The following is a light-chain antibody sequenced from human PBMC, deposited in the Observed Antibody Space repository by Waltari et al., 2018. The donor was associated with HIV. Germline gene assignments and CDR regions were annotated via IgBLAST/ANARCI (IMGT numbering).Light chain of an antibody. CDR3: AAWDDNRNAVV. CDR2: SNN. Sequence: QSVLTQPPSASGTPGQRVAISCSGSSSNIGSNTITWYQQLSGTAPKLLSNSNNQRPSGVPDRFSGSKSGTSGSLAISGRQSEDEADYYCAAWDDNRNAVVFGGGTKLTVL. CDR1: SSNIGSNT. V-gene: IGLV1-44*01. J-gene: IGLJ2*01.